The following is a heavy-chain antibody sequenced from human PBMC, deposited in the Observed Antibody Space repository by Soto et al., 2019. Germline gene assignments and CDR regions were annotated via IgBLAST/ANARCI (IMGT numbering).Heavy chain of an antibody. CDR3: AKDWGRGYSYGYFDY. D-gene: IGHD5-18*01. J-gene: IGHJ4*02. Sequence: GGSLRLSCAASGFTFSSYGMHWVRQAPGKGLEWVAVISYDGSNKYYAEYVKGRFTISRDNSKNKLYLQMISLRAEDMAVYYCAKDWGRGYSYGYFDYCGQGTLVTVSS. CDR1: GFTFSSYG. CDR2: ISYDGSNK. V-gene: IGHV3-30*18.